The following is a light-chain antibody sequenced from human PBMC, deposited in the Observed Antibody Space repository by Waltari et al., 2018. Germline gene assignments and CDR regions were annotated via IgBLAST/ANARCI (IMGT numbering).Light chain of an antibody. CDR2: DNN. V-gene: IGLV1-51*01. CDR1: SSDIGGNY. CDR3: GARDSSLFIVL. J-gene: IGLJ2*01. Sequence: QSVLTQPPSVSAAPGQTVTISCSGSSSDIGGNYVSWYQQLPGTAPKLLIYDNNKRPSGISDRFSASKSGTSATLVITGLQTGDEADYYCGARDSSLFIVLFGGGTKLTVL.